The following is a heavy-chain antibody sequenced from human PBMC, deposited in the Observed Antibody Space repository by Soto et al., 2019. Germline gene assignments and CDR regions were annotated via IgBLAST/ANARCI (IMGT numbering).Heavy chain of an antibody. CDR2: ISGSGGNT. CDR3: AKGLSIAAAGTFDY. V-gene: IGHV3-23*01. D-gene: IGHD6-13*01. CDR1: GFTFASYA. J-gene: IGHJ4*02. Sequence: GVLRLSCAASGFTFASYAMSWVRQAPGKGLEWVSGISGSGGNTYNADSVKGRFTIPRDNSKNTLYLDMISLRAEDTAVYYCAKGLSIAAAGTFDYWGQGTLVTVSS.